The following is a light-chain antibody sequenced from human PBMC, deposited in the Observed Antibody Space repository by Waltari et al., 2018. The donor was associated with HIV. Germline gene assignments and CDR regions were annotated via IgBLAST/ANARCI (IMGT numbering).Light chain of an antibody. J-gene: IGLJ1*01. V-gene: IGLV1-47*01. CDR3: AAWGDSLTSYV. Sequence: VLTHPRPASDQPGQRVAIPCSGPITNLRSKYVCLYQQLPGTAPKLLIYRNNQRPSGVPDRFSGSKSGTSASLAISGLRSEDEADYYCAAWGDSLTSYVFGTGTKVTVL. CDR1: ITNLRSKY. CDR2: RNN.